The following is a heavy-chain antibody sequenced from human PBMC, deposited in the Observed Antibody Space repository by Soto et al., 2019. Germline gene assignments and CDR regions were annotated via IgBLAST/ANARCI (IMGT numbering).Heavy chain of an antibody. Sequence: GASVKVSCKASGYTFTSYYMHWARQAPGQGLEWMGIINPSGGSTSYAQKFQGRVTMTRDTSTSTVYMELSSLRSEDTAVYYCARGGIVVVTADSGFDYWGQGTLVTVSS. CDR2: INPSGGST. CDR1: GYTFTSYY. V-gene: IGHV1-46*01. D-gene: IGHD2-21*02. J-gene: IGHJ4*02. CDR3: ARGGIVVVTADSGFDY.